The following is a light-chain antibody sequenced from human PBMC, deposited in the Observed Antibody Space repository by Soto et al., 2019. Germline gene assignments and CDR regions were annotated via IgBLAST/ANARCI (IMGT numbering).Light chain of an antibody. CDR1: QSLTNF. Sequence: EIVLTQSPGTLSLSPGERANLSCRASQSLTNFLAWYQHKPGQAPRLLIYASSNRATGIPDRFSGSASGPDFTLTINRLEPEDFAVYYCQLYGISPQFGQGTRLEIK. CDR2: ASS. V-gene: IGKV3-20*01. J-gene: IGKJ5*01. CDR3: QLYGISPQ.